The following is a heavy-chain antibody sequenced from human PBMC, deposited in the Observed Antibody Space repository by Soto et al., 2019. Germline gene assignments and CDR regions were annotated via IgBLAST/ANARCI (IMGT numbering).Heavy chain of an antibody. CDR2: IYSGGST. V-gene: IGHV3-53*01. CDR3: ARDIFLDY. D-gene: IGHD3-9*01. CDR1: VFTVSSNY. J-gene: IGHJ4*02. Sequence: GGSLRLSCAASVFTVSSNYMSWVRQAPGKGLEWVSVIYSGGSTYYADSVKGRFTISRDNSKNTLYLQMNSLRAEDTAVYYCARDIFLDYWGQGTLVTVSS.